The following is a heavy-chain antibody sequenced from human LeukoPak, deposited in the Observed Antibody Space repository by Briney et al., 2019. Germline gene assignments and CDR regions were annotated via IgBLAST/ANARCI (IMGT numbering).Heavy chain of an antibody. D-gene: IGHD6-19*01. V-gene: IGHV3-72*01. Sequence: GGSLRLSCAVSGFTFSDHFLDWVRQAPGKGLEWVGRSRNKAKSYTTEYGASVKGRFTISRDDSKSTLYLQMNSLKTEDTAVYYCARDGSVAGSDYLDYWGQGTLVTVSS. CDR1: GFTFSDHF. J-gene: IGHJ4*02. CDR2: SRNKAKSYTT. CDR3: ARDGSVAGSDYLDY.